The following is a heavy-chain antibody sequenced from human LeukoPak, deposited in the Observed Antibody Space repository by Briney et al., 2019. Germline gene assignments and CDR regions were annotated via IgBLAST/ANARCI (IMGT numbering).Heavy chain of an antibody. J-gene: IGHJ4*02. CDR3: ARAIAAAGPYYFDY. Sequence: GGSLRLSCAASGSTFSSYAMHWVRQAPGKGLEWVAVISYDGSNKYYADSVKGRFTISRDNSKNTLYLQMNSLRAEDTAVYYCARAIAAAGPYYFDYWGQGTLVTVSS. CDR1: GSTFSSYA. D-gene: IGHD6-13*01. V-gene: IGHV3-30*04. CDR2: ISYDGSNK.